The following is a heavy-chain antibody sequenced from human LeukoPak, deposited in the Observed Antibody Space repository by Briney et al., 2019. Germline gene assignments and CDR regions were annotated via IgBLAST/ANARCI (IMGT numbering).Heavy chain of an antibody. CDR3: ASPTHDFWGEPYYYYGMDV. CDR1: GGTFSSYA. CDR2: IIPILGIA. Sequence: ASVKVSCKASGGTFSSYAIIWVRQAPGQGLEWMGRIIPILGIANYAQKFQGRVTITADKSTSTAYMEPSSLRSEDTAVYYCASPTHDFWGEPYYYYGMDVWGQGTTVTVSS. V-gene: IGHV1-69*04. J-gene: IGHJ6*02. D-gene: IGHD3-3*01.